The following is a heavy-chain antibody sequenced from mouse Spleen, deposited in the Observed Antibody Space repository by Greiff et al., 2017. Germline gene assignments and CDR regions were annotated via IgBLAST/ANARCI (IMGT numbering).Heavy chain of an antibody. V-gene: IGHV5-9-3*01. CDR2: ISSGGSYT. Sequence: DVKLVESGGGLVKPGGSLKLSCAASGFTFSSYAMSWVRQTPEKRLEWVATISSGGSYTYYPDSVKGRFTISRDNAKNTLYLQMSSLRSEDTAMYYCARHIPHYDYDRAWFAYWGQGTLVTVSA. CDR1: GFTFSSYA. D-gene: IGHD2-4*01. J-gene: IGHJ3*01. CDR3: ARHIPHYDYDRAWFAY.